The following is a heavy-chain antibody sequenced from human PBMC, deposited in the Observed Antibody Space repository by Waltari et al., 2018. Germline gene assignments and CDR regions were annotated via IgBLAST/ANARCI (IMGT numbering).Heavy chain of an antibody. CDR2: IGVNAANT. CDR3: ARDRVVAATSY. D-gene: IGHD2-15*01. J-gene: IGHJ4*02. CDR1: GFTFRTYA. V-gene: IGHV3-23*04. Sequence: EVQLVESGGGLVQPGGSLRLSCVASGFTFRTYAMSWVRQAPGQGLDYVSAIGVNAANTYYAASVKGRFTISRDNAKNSLYLQMNSLRAEDTAVYYCARDRVVAATSYWGQGTLVTVSS.